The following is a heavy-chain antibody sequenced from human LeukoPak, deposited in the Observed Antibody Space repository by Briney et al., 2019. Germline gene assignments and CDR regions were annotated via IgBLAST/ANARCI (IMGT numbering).Heavy chain of an antibody. J-gene: IGHJ4*02. CDR2: ISSTGNTI. Sequence: PGGSLRLSCAASGFTFSDYYMTWIRQAPGKGLEWVSYISSTGNTIHYVDSVKGRFTISRDNAKNSLYLQMNSLRAEDTAVYYCARPGSLIGYPLDYWGQGTLVTVSS. D-gene: IGHD3-9*01. CDR1: GFTFSDYY. CDR3: ARPGSLIGYPLDY. V-gene: IGHV3-11*01.